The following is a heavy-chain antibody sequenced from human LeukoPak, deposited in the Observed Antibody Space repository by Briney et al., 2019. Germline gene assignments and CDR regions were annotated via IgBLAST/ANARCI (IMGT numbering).Heavy chain of an antibody. CDR3: AGGGGSYGDV. CDR1: GYTFTDYY. D-gene: IGHD1-26*01. Sequence: AASVKVSCKASGYTFTDYYMHWVRQAPGQGLEWMGRCDPYNGGISYAQKFQGRVTITRDTSVSTDYMELSSLTSDDTAMYYCAGGGGSYGDVWGQGTMVAVSS. J-gene: IGHJ3*01. V-gene: IGHV1-2*06. CDR2: CDPYNGGI.